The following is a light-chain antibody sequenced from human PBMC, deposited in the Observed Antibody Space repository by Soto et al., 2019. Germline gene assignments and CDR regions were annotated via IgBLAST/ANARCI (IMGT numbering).Light chain of an antibody. CDR2: GAS. CDR3: QQYGNSPWT. V-gene: IGKV3-20*01. CDR1: QSVKSNN. Sequence: ETVLTQSPGTLSLSPGETATLSCRASQSVKSNNLAWYQHKPGQSPRLLIYGASSRATGISDRFSGSGSGTDFTLTLSRLEPEDFAVYYCQQYGNSPWTFGQGTKVEIK. J-gene: IGKJ1*01.